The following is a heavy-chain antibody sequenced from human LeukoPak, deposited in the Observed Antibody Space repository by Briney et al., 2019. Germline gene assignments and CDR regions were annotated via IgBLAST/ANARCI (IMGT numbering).Heavy chain of an antibody. D-gene: IGHD3-9*01. CDR2: IRYDGSNK. CDR1: GFTFSSYG. Sequence: GGSLRLSCAASGFTFSSYGMHWVRQAPGKGLEWVAFIRYDGSNKYYADSVKGRFTISRDNSKNTLYLQMNSLRAEDTAVYYCAKDQAPTGQYYYCYMDVWGKGTTVTISS. CDR3: AKDQAPTGQYYYCYMDV. J-gene: IGHJ6*03. V-gene: IGHV3-30*02.